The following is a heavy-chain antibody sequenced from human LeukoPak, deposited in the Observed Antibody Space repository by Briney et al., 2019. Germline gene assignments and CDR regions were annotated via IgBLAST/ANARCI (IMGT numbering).Heavy chain of an antibody. CDR2: INHSGST. CDR1: GGSFSGYY. V-gene: IGHV4-34*01. D-gene: IGHD3-9*01. J-gene: IGHJ2*01. Sequence: ETLSLTCAVYGGSFSGYYWSWVRQPPGKGLEGIGEINHSGSTNYNPSLKSRVTISVDTSKNQFSLKLSSVPAADTAVYYCARGGYYDILTGYYTPHWYFDLWGRGTLVTVSS. CDR3: ARGGYYDILTGYYTPHWYFDL.